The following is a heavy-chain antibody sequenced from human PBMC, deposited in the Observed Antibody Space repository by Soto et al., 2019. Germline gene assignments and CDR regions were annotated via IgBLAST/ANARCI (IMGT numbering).Heavy chain of an antibody. V-gene: IGHV1-58*01. Sequence: ASVKVSCKVSGFTFTSSAVQWVRQARGQRLEWIGWIVVGSGNTNYAQKFQERVTITRDMSTSTAYMELSSLRSEDTAVYYCAADRGGGFLEWLVNAFDIWGQGTMVTVSS. CDR1: GFTFTSSA. CDR3: AADRGGGFLEWLVNAFDI. D-gene: IGHD3-3*01. CDR2: IVVGSGNT. J-gene: IGHJ3*02.